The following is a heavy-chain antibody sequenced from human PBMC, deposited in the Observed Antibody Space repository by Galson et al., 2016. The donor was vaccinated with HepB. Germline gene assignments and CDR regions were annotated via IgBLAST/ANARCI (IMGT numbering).Heavy chain of an antibody. Sequence: SLRLSCAASGFTFDTYAMHWVRQAPGKGLEWVSGISWNSGSVGYADSVKGRFTMSRDNAKKSLYLQMNSMRPEDTALYYCTKGSLIYSSSWYRFHYWCQGTLVTVSS. V-gene: IGHV3-9*01. CDR3: TKGSLIYSSSWYRFHY. CDR2: ISWNSGSV. J-gene: IGHJ4*02. CDR1: GFTFDTYA. D-gene: IGHD6-13*01.